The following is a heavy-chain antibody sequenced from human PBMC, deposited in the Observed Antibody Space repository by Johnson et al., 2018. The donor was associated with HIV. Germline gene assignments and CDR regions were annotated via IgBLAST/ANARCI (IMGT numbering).Heavy chain of an antibody. CDR3: ARAVAGRGNAFYI. D-gene: IGHD6-19*01. J-gene: IGHJ3*02. V-gene: IGHV3-33*01. CDR2: IWYDGSNK. CDR1: GFTFSSYG. Sequence: VQLVESGGGVVQPGRSLRLSCAASGFTFSSYGMHWVRQAPGKGLEWVAVIWYDGSNKYYADSVKGRFTISRDNSKNTLYLQMNSLKTGDTAVYYCARAVAGRGNAFYIWGLGTMVTVSS.